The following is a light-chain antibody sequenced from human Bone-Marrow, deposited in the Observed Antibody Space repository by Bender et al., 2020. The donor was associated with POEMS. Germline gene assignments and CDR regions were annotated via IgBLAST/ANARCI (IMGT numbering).Light chain of an antibody. V-gene: IGLV3-21*02. CDR3: CSYAGSDWV. CDR1: NIGGKS. J-gene: IGLJ3*02. Sequence: SYLLTQPPSVSLAPGQTARITCGGDNIGGKSVHWYQQKPGQAPVLVVYDVTKRPSGVPDRFSGYKSGNTASLTISGLQADDEADYYCCSYAGSDWVFGGGTTLTVL. CDR2: DVT.